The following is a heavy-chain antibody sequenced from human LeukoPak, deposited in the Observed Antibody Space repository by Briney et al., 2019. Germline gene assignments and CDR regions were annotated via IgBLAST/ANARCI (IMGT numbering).Heavy chain of an antibody. D-gene: IGHD3/OR15-3a*01. V-gene: IGHV3-21*01. CDR2: ISSSSSYI. CDR3: ARGPPRPGPGLFDY. J-gene: IGHJ4*02. Sequence: GGSLRLSCAASGFTFNTYTMNWVRQAPGKGLEWVSSISSSSSYIYYADSVKGRFTISRDNAKNSLYLQMNSLRAEDTAVYYCARGPPRPGPGLFDYWGQGTLVTVSS. CDR1: GFTFNTYT.